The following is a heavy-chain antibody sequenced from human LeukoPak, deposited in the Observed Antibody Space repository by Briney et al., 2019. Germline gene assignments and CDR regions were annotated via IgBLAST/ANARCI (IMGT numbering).Heavy chain of an antibody. CDR2: ISWNSGSI. D-gene: IGHD6-13*01. V-gene: IGHV3-9*01. CDR3: AKDKGSSSWTDWYFDL. J-gene: IGHJ2*01. Sequence: PGGSLRLSCAASGFTFDDYAMHWARQAPGKGLEWVSGISWNSGSIGYADSVKGRFTISRDNAKNSLYLQMNSLRAEDTALYYCAKDKGSSSWTDWYFDLWGRGTLVTVSS. CDR1: GFTFDDYA.